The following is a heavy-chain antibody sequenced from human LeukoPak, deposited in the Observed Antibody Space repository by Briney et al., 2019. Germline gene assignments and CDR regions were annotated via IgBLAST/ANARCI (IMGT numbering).Heavy chain of an antibody. D-gene: IGHD2-15*01. V-gene: IGHV3-73*01. Sequence: GGSLRLSCAASGFTFSSYSMNWVRQASGKGLEWVGRIRSKANSYATAYAASVKGRFTISRDDSKNTAYLQMNSLKTEDTAVYYCTAFGYCSGGSCYSYPWGQGTLVTVSS. CDR3: TAFGYCSGGSCYSYP. J-gene: IGHJ5*02. CDR1: GFTFSSYS. CDR2: IRSKANSYAT.